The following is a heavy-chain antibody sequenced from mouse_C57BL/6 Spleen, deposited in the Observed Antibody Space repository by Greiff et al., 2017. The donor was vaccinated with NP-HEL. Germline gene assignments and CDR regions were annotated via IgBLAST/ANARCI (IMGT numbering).Heavy chain of an antibody. CDR1: GFTFTDYY. CDR3: ARSLIYYDYDDAMDY. J-gene: IGHJ4*01. D-gene: IGHD2-4*01. V-gene: IGHV7-3*01. Sequence: EVKLMESGGGLVQPGGSLSLSCAASGFTFTDYYMSWVRQPPGKALEWLGFIRKKANGYTTEYSASVKGRFTISRDNSQSILYLQMNALRAEDSATYYCARSLIYYDYDDAMDYWGQGTSVTVSS. CDR2: IRKKANGYTT.